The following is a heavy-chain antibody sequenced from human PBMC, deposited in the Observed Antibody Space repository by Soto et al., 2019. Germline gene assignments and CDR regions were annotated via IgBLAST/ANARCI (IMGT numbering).Heavy chain of an antibody. CDR1: GYTFTGYY. D-gene: IGHD3-10*01. CDR2: INPNSGGT. CDR3: ARERDLTGYYYGSGSYRKIYYFDY. J-gene: IGHJ4*02. Sequence: GASVKVSCKASGYTFTGYYMHWVRQAPGQGLEWMGWINPNSGGTNYAQKFQGWVTMTRDTSISTAYMELSRLRSDDTAVYYCARERDLTGYYYGSGSYRKIYYFDYWGQGTLVTVSS. V-gene: IGHV1-2*04.